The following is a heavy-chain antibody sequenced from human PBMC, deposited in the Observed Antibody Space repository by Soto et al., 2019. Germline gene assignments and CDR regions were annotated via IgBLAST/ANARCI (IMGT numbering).Heavy chain of an antibody. V-gene: IGHV4-31*03. CDR3: ARDLLNGYYGMAV. CDR2: IYYSGST. Sequence: SETLSLPCSVSGGSISSGGYYWSWIRQHPGQGLEWIGYIYYSGSTYYNPSLKSRVTISVDTSKNQFSLNLSSVTDADTAVYYCARDLLNGYYGMAVWGQGTTVPVYS. CDR1: GGSISSGGYY. J-gene: IGHJ6*02. D-gene: IGHD3-16*02.